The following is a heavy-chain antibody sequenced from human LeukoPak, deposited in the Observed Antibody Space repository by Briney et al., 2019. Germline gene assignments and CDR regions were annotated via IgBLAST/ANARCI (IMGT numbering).Heavy chain of an antibody. CDR3: ARSSSKLYYYYGMDV. V-gene: IGHV3-33*03. J-gene: IGHJ6*02. CDR1: GFTFSSYG. Sequence: GGSLRLSCAASGFTFSSYGMHWVRQAPGKGLEWVAVIWYDGSNKYYADSVKGRFTISRDNAKNSLYLQMKSLRAEDTAVYYCARSSSKLYYYYGMDVWGQGTTVTVSS. CDR2: IWYDGSNK.